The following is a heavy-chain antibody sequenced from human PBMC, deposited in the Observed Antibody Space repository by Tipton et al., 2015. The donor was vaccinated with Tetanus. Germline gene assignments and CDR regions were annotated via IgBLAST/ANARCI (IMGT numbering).Heavy chain of an antibody. V-gene: IGHV3-23*01. Sequence: SLRLSCTDSGFTVSRRWMHWVRQAPGKGLEWVSAISGSGGSTYYADSVKGRFTISRDNSKNTLYLQMNSLRAEDTAVYYCAKATPPNYDFWSGYAYGMDVWGQGTTVTVSS. CDR1: GFTVSRRW. D-gene: IGHD3-3*01. J-gene: IGHJ6*02. CDR2: ISGSGGST. CDR3: AKATPPNYDFWSGYAYGMDV.